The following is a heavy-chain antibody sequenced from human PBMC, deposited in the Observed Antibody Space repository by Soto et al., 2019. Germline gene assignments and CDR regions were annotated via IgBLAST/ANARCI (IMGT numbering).Heavy chain of an antibody. CDR2: IYYSGST. CDR3: ARDPGDSYGRDYYYGMDV. D-gene: IGHD5-18*01. CDR1: GGSISSYY. V-gene: IGHV4-59*01. Sequence: PSETLSLTCTVSGGSISSYYWSWIRQPPGKGLEWIGYIYYSGSTNYNPSLKSRVTISVDTSKNQFSLKLSSVTAADTAVYYCARDPGDSYGRDYYYGMDVWGQGTTVTVSS. J-gene: IGHJ6*02.